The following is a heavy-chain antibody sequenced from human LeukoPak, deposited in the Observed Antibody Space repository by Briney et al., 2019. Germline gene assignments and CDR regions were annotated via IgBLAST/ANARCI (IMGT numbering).Heavy chain of an antibody. CDR1: GFTLSSYA. CDR2: ISSNGGST. Sequence: GGSLRLSCAASGFTLSSYAMHWVRQAPGKGLEYVSAISSNGGSTYYANSVKGRFTISRDNSKNTLYLQMNSLRAEDTAVYYCARELPFDYWGQGTLVTVSS. J-gene: IGHJ4*02. CDR3: ARELPFDY. V-gene: IGHV3-64*01.